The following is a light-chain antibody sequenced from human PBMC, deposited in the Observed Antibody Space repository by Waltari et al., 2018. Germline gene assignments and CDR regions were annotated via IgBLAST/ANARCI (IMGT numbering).Light chain of an antibody. CDR3: QQRSNWPVT. CDR1: QSVSSY. J-gene: IGKJ3*01. CDR2: DAS. Sequence: EIVLTQSQATLSLSPGERATLPCRASQSVSSYLAWYQQKPGQAPRLLIYDASNRATGIPARFSGSGSGTDFTLTISSLEPEDFAVYYCQQRSNWPVTFGPGTKVDIK. V-gene: IGKV3-11*01.